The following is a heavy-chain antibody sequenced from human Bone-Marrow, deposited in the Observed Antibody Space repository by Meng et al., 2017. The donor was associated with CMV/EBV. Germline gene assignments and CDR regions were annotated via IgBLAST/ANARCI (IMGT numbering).Heavy chain of an antibody. J-gene: IGHJ6*01. V-gene: IGHV1-2*02. CDR1: GYTFTGYF. CDR2: INPNSGGT. CDR3: ASGNGGYASYYYYGMDV. Sequence: ASVKVSCKASGYTFTGYFMHWVRQAPGQGLEWMGWINPNSGGTNYAQKFQGRVTMTRDTSISTAYMELSRLRSDDTAVYYCASGNGGYASYYYYGMDVWGQGTTVTVSS. D-gene: IGHD5-12*01.